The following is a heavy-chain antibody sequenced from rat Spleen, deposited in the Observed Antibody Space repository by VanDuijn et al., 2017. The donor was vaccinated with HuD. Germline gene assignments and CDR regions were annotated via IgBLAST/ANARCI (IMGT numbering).Heavy chain of an antibody. D-gene: IGHD1-5*01. CDR2: IWSGGRS. CDR1: GFSLTSNS. CDR3: TRNRYRYTSGYVMDA. J-gene: IGHJ4*01. V-gene: IGHV2-1*01. Sequence: QVQLKESGPGLVQPSQTLSLTCTVSGFSLTSNSVNWVRQPPGKGLEWMGAIWSGGRSDYNSALKSRLSISRDTSKSQVFLKMNSLQTEDTAIYFCTRNRYRYTSGYVMDAWGQGASVTVSS.